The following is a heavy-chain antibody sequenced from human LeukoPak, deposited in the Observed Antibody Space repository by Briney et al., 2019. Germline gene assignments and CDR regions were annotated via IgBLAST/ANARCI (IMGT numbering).Heavy chain of an antibody. CDR2: ISSSSNYI. J-gene: IGHJ1*01. D-gene: IGHD6-19*01. Sequence: GGSLRLSCAASGFTFSGYTMNWVRQAPGKGLEWVSSISSSSNYIYYADSAKGRFTISRDNAKNSLYLQMNSLRAEDTAVYYCARDPSSGWGAEYFQHWGQGTLVTVSS. CDR3: ARDPSSGWGAEYFQH. CDR1: GFTFSGYT. V-gene: IGHV3-21*01.